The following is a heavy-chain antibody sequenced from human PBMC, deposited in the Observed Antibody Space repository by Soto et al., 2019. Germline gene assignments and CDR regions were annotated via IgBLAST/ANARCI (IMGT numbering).Heavy chain of an antibody. D-gene: IGHD3-10*01. CDR3: AREDYYGSGSYRYYYMDV. Sequence: GGSLRLSCAASGFTVSSNYMSWVRQAPGKGLEWVSVIYSGGSTYYADSVKGRFTISRDNSKNTLYLQMNSLGAEDTAVYYCAREDYYGSGSYRYYYMDVWGKGTTVTVSS. J-gene: IGHJ6*03. CDR2: IYSGGST. CDR1: GFTVSSNY. V-gene: IGHV3-66*01.